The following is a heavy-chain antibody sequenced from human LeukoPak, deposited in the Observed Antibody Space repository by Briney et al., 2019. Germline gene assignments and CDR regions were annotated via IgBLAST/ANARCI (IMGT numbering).Heavy chain of an antibody. CDR1: GFTFSDYG. J-gene: IGHJ3*02. CDR2: IRNVGNNK. V-gene: IGHV3-30*02. D-gene: IGHD3-22*01. CDR3: AREGYDSSGYYSLPDAFDI. Sequence: GGSLRLSCAASGFTFSDYGMHWVRQAPGKGLEWVAFIRNVGNNKYHADSVKGRFTISRDNSKNTLYLQMNSLRAEDTAVYYCAREGYDSSGYYSLPDAFDIWGQGTMVTVSS.